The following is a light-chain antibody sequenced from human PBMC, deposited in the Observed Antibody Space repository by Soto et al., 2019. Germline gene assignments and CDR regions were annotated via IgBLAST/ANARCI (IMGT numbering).Light chain of an antibody. J-gene: IGKJ2*01. V-gene: IGKV2-28*01. CDR2: LGS. Sequence: DIVMTQSPLSLPVTPGEPASISCRSSQSLLHTNGYTYLDWYLQRPGQSPQLLIYLGSNRASGVPDRFSGSGSGTDFTLKISRVEAEDVGVYYCMQTLQFPPPYTFGQGTKLEIK. CDR1: QSLLHTNGYTY. CDR3: MQTLQFPPPYT.